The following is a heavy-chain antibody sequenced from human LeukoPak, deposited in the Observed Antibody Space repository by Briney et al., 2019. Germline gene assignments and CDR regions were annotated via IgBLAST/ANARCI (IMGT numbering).Heavy chain of an antibody. D-gene: IGHD3-9*01. Sequence: PSETLSLTCAVYGGSFSGYYWSWIRQPPGKGLEWIGEINHSGSTNYNPSLKSRVTISVDTSKNQFSLKLSSVTAADTAVYYCAREGGLRYFDWLFEYFDYWGQGTLVTVSS. CDR2: INHSGST. V-gene: IGHV4-34*01. J-gene: IGHJ4*02. CDR1: GGSFSGYY. CDR3: AREGGLRYFDWLFEYFDY.